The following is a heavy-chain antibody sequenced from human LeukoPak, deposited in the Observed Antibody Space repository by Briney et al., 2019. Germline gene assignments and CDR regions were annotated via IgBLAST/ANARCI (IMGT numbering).Heavy chain of an antibody. V-gene: IGHV4-59*01. CDR3: ARGGWYEVDY. CDR1: GGSISSYY. Sequence: PSETLSLTCTVSGGSISSYYWSWIRQPPGKGLEWIGYIYYSGSTNYNPSLKGRVSISVDTSKNQFSLKLSSVTAADTAIYYCARGGWYEVDYWGQGTLATVSS. CDR2: IYYSGST. J-gene: IGHJ4*01. D-gene: IGHD6-19*01.